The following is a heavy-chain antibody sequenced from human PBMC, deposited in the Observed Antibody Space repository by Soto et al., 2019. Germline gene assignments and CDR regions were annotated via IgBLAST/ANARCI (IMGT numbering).Heavy chain of an antibody. J-gene: IGHJ5*02. V-gene: IGHV2-5*02. CDR1: GFSLSTSGVG. Sequence: QITLKESGPTLVKPTQTLTLTCTFSGFSLSTSGVGVGWIRQPPGKALEWLALIYWDDDKRYSPSLKSRLTITKDTSKNQVVLTMTNMDPVDTATYYCAHVRDSSSWLPHWFDPWGQGTLVTVSS. CDR3: AHVRDSSSWLPHWFDP. D-gene: IGHD6-13*01. CDR2: IYWDDDK.